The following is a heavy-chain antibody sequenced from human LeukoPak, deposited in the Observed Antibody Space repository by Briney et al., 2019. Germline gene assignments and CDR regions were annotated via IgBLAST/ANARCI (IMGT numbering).Heavy chain of an antibody. J-gene: IGHJ3*02. Sequence: SETLSLTCAVSGYSISSGYYWGWIRQPPGKGLEWIGSIYHSGSTYYNPSLQSRVTISVDTSKSQFSLKLSSVTAADTAVYYCARRLEYSSGWYGNDAFDIWGQGTMVTVSS. CDR2: IYHSGST. CDR1: GYSISSGYY. CDR3: ARRLEYSSGWYGNDAFDI. V-gene: IGHV4-38-2*01. D-gene: IGHD6-19*01.